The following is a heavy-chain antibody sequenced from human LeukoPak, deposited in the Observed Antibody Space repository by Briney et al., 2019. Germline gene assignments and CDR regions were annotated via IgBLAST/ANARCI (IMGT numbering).Heavy chain of an antibody. Sequence: GGSLRLSCAASGFTFTTYWMHWVRQAPGKGLVWVSHINSDGSITSYADSVKGRFTISRDNALNSLYLQMNSLRAEDTAIYYCARSIPYGTTWYGRSDYWGQGTLVTVSS. CDR3: ARSIPYGTTWYGRSDY. J-gene: IGHJ4*02. CDR2: INSDGSIT. V-gene: IGHV3-74*01. CDR1: GFTFTTYW. D-gene: IGHD6-13*01.